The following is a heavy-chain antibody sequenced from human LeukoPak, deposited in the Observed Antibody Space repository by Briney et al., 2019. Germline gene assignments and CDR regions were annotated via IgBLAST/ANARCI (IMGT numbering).Heavy chain of an antibody. Sequence: GGYPRLSCAAPGFTFCSYAVTLGRQAPGKGVEGVLGITGSGDTTFYADSVKGRFTISRDNSKNTLYLQMHSLRAEDTAVYYCVKDYSTIAAAANPLFDYWGQGALVTVSS. J-gene: IGHJ4*02. CDR3: VKDYSTIAAAANPLFDY. CDR2: ITGSGDTT. D-gene: IGHD6-13*01. CDR1: GFTFCSYA. V-gene: IGHV3-23*01.